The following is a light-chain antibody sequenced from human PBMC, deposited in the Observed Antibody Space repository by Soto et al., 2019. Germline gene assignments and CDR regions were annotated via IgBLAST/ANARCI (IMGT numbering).Light chain of an antibody. Sequence: EIVLTQSPGTLSLSPGESTTLSCRASRGICSSYLAWYQQKPGQAPRLLIYAASTRATCIPDRFRGSGSATDFSLTISRLEPEDSAVDYCHLYGASHPYTFGQGTKLEIK. J-gene: IGKJ2*01. V-gene: IGKV3-20*01. CDR3: HLYGASHPYT. CDR1: RGICSSY. CDR2: AAS.